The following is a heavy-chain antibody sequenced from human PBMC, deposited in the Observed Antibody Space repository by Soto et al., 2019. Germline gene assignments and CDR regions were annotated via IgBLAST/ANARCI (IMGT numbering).Heavy chain of an antibody. Sequence: SETLSLTCTVSGGSISSGDYYWSWIRQPPGKGLEWIGYIYYSGSTYYNPSLKSRVTISVDTSKNQFSLKLNSVTAADTAVYYCARRHSSPFFDYWGQGTLVTVSS. D-gene: IGHD6-13*01. CDR1: GGSISSGDYY. V-gene: IGHV4-39*01. CDR3: ARRHSSPFFDY. J-gene: IGHJ4*02. CDR2: IYYSGST.